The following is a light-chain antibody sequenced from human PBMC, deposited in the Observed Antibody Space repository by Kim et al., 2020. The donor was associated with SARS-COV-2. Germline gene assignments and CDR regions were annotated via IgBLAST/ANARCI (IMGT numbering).Light chain of an antibody. CDR3: QSFDSGLSAAV. V-gene: IGLV1-40*01. Sequence: QRVTISGTGSSSNIGAGYDVHWYQQVPGTAPKLLIYASDNRPSGVPDRFSGSKSGTSASLAITGLQAEDEADYYCQSFDSGLSAAVFGGGTQLTVL. J-gene: IGLJ2*01. CDR1: SSNIGAGYD. CDR2: ASD.